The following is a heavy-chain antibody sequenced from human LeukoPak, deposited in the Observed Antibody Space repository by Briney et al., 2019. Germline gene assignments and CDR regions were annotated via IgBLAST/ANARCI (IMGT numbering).Heavy chain of an antibody. CDR1: GFTFSSYA. CDR3: ATPEWGAAGPAARYYYYGMDV. D-gene: IGHD2-2*01. Sequence: GGSLRLSCAASGFTFSSYAMSWVRQAPGKGLEWVSAISGSGGSTYYADSVKGRFTISRDNSKNTLYLQMNSLRAEDTAVYYCATPEWGAAGPAARYYYYGMDVWGQGTTVTVSS. V-gene: IGHV3-23*01. J-gene: IGHJ6*02. CDR2: ISGSGGST.